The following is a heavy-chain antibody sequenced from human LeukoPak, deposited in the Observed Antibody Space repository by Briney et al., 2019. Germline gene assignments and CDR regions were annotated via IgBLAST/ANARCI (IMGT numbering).Heavy chain of an antibody. D-gene: IGHD1-26*01. CDR1: GFTFSNYA. CDR2: VTGSGSST. J-gene: IGHJ4*02. V-gene: IGHV3-23*01. CDR3: AKGRVGATACGY. Sequence: GGSLRLSCAASGFTFSNYAMSWVRQAPGKGLEWVSTVTGSGSSTDYAGSEKGRFTISRDNSKNTLYLQMNSLRAEDTAIYFCAKGRVGATACGYWGQGTLVTVSS.